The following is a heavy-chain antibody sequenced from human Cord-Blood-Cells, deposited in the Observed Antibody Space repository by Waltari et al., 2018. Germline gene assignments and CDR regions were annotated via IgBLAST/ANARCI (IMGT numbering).Heavy chain of an antibody. CDR2: IKQDGSEK. CDR1: GFTFISHW. V-gene: IGHV3-7*01. Sequence: VQLVESGGGWVQPGWSLRLSCPASGFTFISHWTRWVRQAPGKGLEWVANIKQDGSEKYYVDSVKGRFTISRDNAKNSLYLQMNSLRAEDTAVYYCARGANSWYYWGQGTLVTVSS. CDR3: ARGANSWYY. J-gene: IGHJ4*02. D-gene: IGHD6-13*01.